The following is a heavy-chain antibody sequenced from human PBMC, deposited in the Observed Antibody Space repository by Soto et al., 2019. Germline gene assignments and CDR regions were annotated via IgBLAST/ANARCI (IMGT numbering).Heavy chain of an antibody. V-gene: IGHV1-69*13. CDR1: GGTFSSYA. Sequence: EASVQVSCKASGGTFSSYAISWVRQAPGQGLEWMGGIIPIFGTANYAQKFQGRVTITADESTSTAYMELSSLRSEDTAVYYCARVRGHYYDSSGAYYYGMDVWGQGTTVTVSS. J-gene: IGHJ6*02. D-gene: IGHD3-22*01. CDR3: ARVRGHYYDSSGAYYYGMDV. CDR2: IIPIFGTA.